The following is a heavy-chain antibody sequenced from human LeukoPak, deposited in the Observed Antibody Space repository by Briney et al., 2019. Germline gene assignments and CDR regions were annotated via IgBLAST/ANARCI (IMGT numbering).Heavy chain of an antibody. D-gene: IGHD3-22*01. J-gene: IGHJ4*02. CDR1: GGTFSSYA. CDR2: IIPILGIA. CDR3: ARDYYDSSGYYYSPSDY. V-gene: IGHV1-69*04. Sequence: GASVKVSCKASGGTFSSYAISWVRQAPGQGLEWMGRIIPILGIANYAQKFQGRVTITADKSTSTAYMELSSLRSEDTAVYYCARDYYDSSGYYYSPSDYWGQGTLVTVSS.